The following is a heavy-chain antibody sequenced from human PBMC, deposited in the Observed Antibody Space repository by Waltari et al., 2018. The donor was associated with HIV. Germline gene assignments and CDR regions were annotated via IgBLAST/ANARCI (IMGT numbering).Heavy chain of an antibody. CDR1: GYNFDKYW. CDR3: ARHGVVDGNDSYGMDV. Sequence: EVQLVQSGAEVKKPGESLKISCKGSGYNFDKYWIGWVRQMPGKGLEWMGIIYPGGSDTRYIPSFQGQVTFSADKAITTAYLQWSNLKASDTAMYYCARHGVVDGNDSYGMDVWGQGTTVTVSS. CDR2: IYPGGSDT. D-gene: IGHD2-15*01. J-gene: IGHJ6*02. V-gene: IGHV5-51*01.